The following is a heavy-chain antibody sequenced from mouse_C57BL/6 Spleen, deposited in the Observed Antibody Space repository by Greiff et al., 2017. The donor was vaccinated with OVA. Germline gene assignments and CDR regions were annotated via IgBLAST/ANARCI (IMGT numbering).Heavy chain of an antibody. Sequence: QVQLQQSGAELARPGASVKLSCKASGYTFTSYGISWVKQRTGQGLEWIGEIYPRSGNTYYNEKFKGKATLTADKSSSTAYMELRSLTSEDSAAYFCARSGDYAMDYWGQGTSVTVSS. D-gene: IGHD3-1*01. V-gene: IGHV1-81*01. CDR3: ARSGDYAMDY. J-gene: IGHJ4*01. CDR2: IYPRSGNT. CDR1: GYTFTSYG.